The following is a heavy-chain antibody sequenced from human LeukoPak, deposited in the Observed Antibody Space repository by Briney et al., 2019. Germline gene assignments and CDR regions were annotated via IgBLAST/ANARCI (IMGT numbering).Heavy chain of an antibody. CDR3: AKWERLNRVFF. Sequence: SQTLSLTCTVSGVSISSGSFNWSSIRQPAGKGLDWIGRIYTGGNTNYNPSLQSRVAISIDTSKNQFSLKLNSVIAADTAMYYCAKWERLNRVFFWGQGTLVAVSS. CDR1: GVSISSGSFN. D-gene: IGHD1-26*01. J-gene: IGHJ4*02. V-gene: IGHV4-61*02. CDR2: IYTGGNT.